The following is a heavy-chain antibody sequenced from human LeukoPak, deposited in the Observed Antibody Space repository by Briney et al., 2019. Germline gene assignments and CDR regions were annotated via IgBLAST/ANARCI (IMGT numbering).Heavy chain of an antibody. CDR2: ISGSGGST. V-gene: IGHV3-23*01. J-gene: IGHJ4*02. CDR3: AKGHHYGSGSYWV. CDR1: GFTFSSYA. D-gene: IGHD3-10*01. Sequence: GGSLRLSCAASGFTFSSYAMRWVRQAPGKGLEWVSAISGSGGSTYYADTVKGRFTISRDNSKNTLDLQMNSLRAENTAVYYCAKGHHYGSGSYWVWGQGTLVTVSS.